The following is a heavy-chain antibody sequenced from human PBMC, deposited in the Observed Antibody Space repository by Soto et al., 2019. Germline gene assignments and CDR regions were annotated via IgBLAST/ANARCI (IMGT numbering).Heavy chain of an antibody. V-gene: IGHV3-23*01. CDR1: GFTFSSYA. Sequence: PGGSLRLCCAASGFTFSSYAMSWVRQAPGKGLEWXSAIXXXCXSXXXAXXXXGRFTISRDNSKNTLYLQMNSLRAEDTAVYYCAKYALWLLDYFDYWGQGTLVTVSS. J-gene: IGHJ4*02. D-gene: IGHD5-18*01. CDR3: AKYALWLLDYFDY. CDR2: IXXXCXSX.